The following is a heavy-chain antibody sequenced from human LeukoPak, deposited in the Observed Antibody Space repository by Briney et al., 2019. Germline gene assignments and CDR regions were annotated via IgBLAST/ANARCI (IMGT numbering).Heavy chain of an antibody. CDR2: MNPNSGNT. CDR3: ARGETIFGVVSIGGY. Sequence: ASVKVSCKASGGTFTSYDINWVRQATGQGLEWMGWMNPNSGNTGYAQKFQGRVTITRNTSLSTAYMELSSLRSEDTAVYYCARGETIFGVVSIGGYWGQGTPVTVSS. V-gene: IGHV1-8*03. CDR1: GGTFTSYD. D-gene: IGHD3-3*01. J-gene: IGHJ4*02.